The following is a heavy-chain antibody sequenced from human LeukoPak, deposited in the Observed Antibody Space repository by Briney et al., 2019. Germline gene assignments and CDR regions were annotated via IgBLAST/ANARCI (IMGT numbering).Heavy chain of an antibody. CDR2: VSYDGSYK. D-gene: IGHD1-1*01. CDR1: GFTFSKFA. J-gene: IGHJ4*02. Sequence: GRSLRLSCAAAGFTFSKFAMHWVRQAPGKGLEWVAVVSYDGSYKYYADSVKGRFTISRDNSKNTLYLQMNSLRAEDTAVYYCARAPGYGAAYYFDYWGQGTLVTVSS. CDR3: ARAPGYGAAYYFDY. V-gene: IGHV3-30*04.